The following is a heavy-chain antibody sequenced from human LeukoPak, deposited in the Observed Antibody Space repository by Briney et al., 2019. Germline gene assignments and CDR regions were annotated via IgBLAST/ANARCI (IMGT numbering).Heavy chain of an antibody. Sequence: PGGSLRLSCAASGYTFTGYYMHWVRQAPGQGLEWMGWINPNSGGTNYAQKFQGRVTITADESTSTAYMELSSLRSEDTAVYYCARVGWHMGAFDIWGQGTMVTVSS. CDR1: GYTFTGYY. CDR3: ARVGWHMGAFDI. CDR2: INPNSGGT. V-gene: IGHV1-2*02. J-gene: IGHJ3*02. D-gene: IGHD6-19*01.